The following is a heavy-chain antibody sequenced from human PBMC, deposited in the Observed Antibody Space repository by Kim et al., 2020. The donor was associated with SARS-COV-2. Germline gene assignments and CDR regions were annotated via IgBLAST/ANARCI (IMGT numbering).Heavy chain of an antibody. V-gene: IGHV4-59*13. CDR1: GGSISSYY. CDR2: TYYSGST. J-gene: IGHJ2*01. Sequence: SETLSLTCTVSGGSISSYYWSWIRQPPGKGLEWIGYTYYSGSTNYNPSLKSRVTISVDTSKNQFSLKLSSVTAADTAVYYCALSPRRSYDSSGYYYYWYFDLWGRGTLVTFSS. D-gene: IGHD3-22*01. CDR3: ALSPRRSYDSSGYYYYWYFDL.